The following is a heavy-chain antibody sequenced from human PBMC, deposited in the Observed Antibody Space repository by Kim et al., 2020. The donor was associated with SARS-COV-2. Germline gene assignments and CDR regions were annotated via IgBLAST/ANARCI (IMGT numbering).Heavy chain of an antibody. V-gene: IGHV4-59*13. Sequence: SETLSLTCTVSGGSISTYYWSWIRQPPGKGLDWIGYISYSGIAKYNPSLKSRVTISVDTSKNLLSLELSSVTAADTAVYFCARAGDYAIKDWGQGNLVTVSS. CDR2: ISYSGIA. CDR3: ARAGDYAIKD. D-gene: IGHD4-17*01. CDR1: GGSISTYY. J-gene: IGHJ4*02.